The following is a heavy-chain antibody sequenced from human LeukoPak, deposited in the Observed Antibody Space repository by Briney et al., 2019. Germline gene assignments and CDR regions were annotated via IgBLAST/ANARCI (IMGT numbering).Heavy chain of an antibody. J-gene: IGHJ3*02. V-gene: IGHV1-18*01. CDR3: AGGQYYYDSSGYYGDAFDI. D-gene: IGHD3-22*01. CDR2: ISAYNGNT. CDR1: GYTFTSYG. Sequence: ASVKVSCKASGYTFTSYGISWVRQAPGQGLEWMGWISAYNGNTNYAQKLQGRVTMTTDTSTSTAYMELSSLRSDDTAVYYCAGGQYYYDSSGYYGDAFDIWGQGTMITVSS.